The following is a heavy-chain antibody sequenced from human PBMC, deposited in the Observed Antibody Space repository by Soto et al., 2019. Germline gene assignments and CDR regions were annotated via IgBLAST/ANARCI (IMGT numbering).Heavy chain of an antibody. CDR1: GYTFTSYG. Sequence: QVQLVQSGAEVKKPGASVKVSCKASGYTFTSYGISWVRQAPGQGLEWMGWTRAYTGNTNYAQKLQGRVTMTTDTSTSTAYRALRSLRSDDTAVYYCARDLPTMDVWGPGTTVTVSS. V-gene: IGHV1-18*01. J-gene: IGHJ6*02. CDR2: TRAYTGNT. CDR3: ARDLPTMDV.